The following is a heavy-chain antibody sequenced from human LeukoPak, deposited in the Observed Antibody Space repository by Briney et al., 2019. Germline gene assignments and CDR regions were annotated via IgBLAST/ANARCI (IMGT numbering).Heavy chain of an antibody. CDR1: GYTFTSYG. D-gene: IGHD3-22*01. Sequence: ASVKVSCKASGYTFTSYGISWVGQAPGQGLEWMGWISAYNGNTNYAQKLQGRVTMTTDTSTSTAYMELRSLRSDDTAVYYCARDGPGVIVVVTEPYYFDYWGQGTLVTVSS. J-gene: IGHJ4*02. CDR3: ARDGPGVIVVVTEPYYFDY. V-gene: IGHV1-18*01. CDR2: ISAYNGNT.